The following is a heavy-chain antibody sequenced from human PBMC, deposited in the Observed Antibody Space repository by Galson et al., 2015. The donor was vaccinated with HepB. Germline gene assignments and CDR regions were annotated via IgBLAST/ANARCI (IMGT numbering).Heavy chain of an antibody. D-gene: IGHD3-10*01. CDR1: GFTFSSYS. J-gene: IGHJ3*01. CDR2: ISGSSGTV. Sequence: SLRLSCAASGFTFSSYSMNWVRQAPGKGLEWVSYISGSSGTVYYAEYVKGRFTISRDNAKNSLYLEMNSLRDEDTAVYYCAREPGRRVIMIRGGWGQGTVVTVAS. CDR3: AREPGRRVIMIRGG. V-gene: IGHV3-48*02.